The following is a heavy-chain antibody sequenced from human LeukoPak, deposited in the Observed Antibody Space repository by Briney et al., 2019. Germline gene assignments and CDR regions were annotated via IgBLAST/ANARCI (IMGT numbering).Heavy chain of an antibody. D-gene: IGHD6-13*01. CDR3: ARDQVAGSWSSDVFDV. CDR1: GYTFTDYH. J-gene: IGHJ3*01. V-gene: IGHV1-2*02. CDR2: INPNSGGT. Sequence: ASVKVSCKASGYTFTDYHMHWVRQAPGQRPEWMGWINPNSGGTNFAQKFQGRVTMTRDMSISTAYMEVIRLRSDDTAVYYCARDQVAGSWSSDVFDVWGPGTMVTDSS.